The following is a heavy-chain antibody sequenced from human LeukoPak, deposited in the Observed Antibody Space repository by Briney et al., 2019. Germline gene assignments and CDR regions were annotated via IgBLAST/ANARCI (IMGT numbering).Heavy chain of an antibody. CDR2: IIPIFGTA. CDR1: GGTFISYA. CDR3: ARGTYYYDSSGYFFWGDAFDI. D-gene: IGHD3-22*01. V-gene: IGHV1-69*13. J-gene: IGHJ3*02. Sequence: ASVKVSCKASGGTFISYAISWVRQAPGQGLEWMGGIIPIFGTANYAQKFQGRVTITADESTSTAYMELSSLRSEDTAVYYCARGTYYYDSSGYFFWGDAFDIWGQGTMVTVSS.